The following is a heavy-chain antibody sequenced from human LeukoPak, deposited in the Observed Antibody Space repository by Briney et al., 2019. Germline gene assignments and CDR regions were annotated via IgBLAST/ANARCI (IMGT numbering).Heavy chain of an antibody. V-gene: IGHV1-69*13. Sequence: ASVKVSCKASGYTFTNYGFSWVRQAPGQGLEWMGGIIPIFGTANYAQKFQGRVTITADESTSTAYMELSSLRSEDTAVYYCARTGSYYDFWSGYPSPKGNHTGFDYWGQGTLVTVSS. D-gene: IGHD3-3*01. CDR1: GYTFTNYG. CDR2: IIPIFGTA. J-gene: IGHJ4*02. CDR3: ARTGSYYDFWSGYPSPKGNHTGFDY.